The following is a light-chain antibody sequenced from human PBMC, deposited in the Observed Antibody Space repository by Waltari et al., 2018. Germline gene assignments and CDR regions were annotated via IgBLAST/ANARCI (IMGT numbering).Light chain of an antibody. Sequence: DIQMTQSPSSLSASVGDTVTITCRASQSISSWLDWYQQKPGKAPKLLIYKASSLQSGVPSRFSGSGSGTEFTLTINGLQPEDFATYYGLQYSSSPWTFGQGTKVEIK. CDR3: LQYSSSPWT. V-gene: IGKV1-5*03. CDR1: QSISSW. J-gene: IGKJ1*01. CDR2: KAS.